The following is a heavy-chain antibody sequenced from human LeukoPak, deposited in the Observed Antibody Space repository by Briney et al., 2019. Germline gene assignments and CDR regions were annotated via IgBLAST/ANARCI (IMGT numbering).Heavy chain of an antibody. Sequence: GSLSLSCAASGFPFRIYAMSWVRQAPGKGLQWVSSITSRGESTWYVDSVKGRFTITRDNSENTLYLQMHSLRAEDTAVYYCARDRPNYYGSDGHYYRRDGDYWGRGTLVSVPS. CDR3: ARDRPNYYGSDGHYYRRDGDY. D-gene: IGHD3-22*01. CDR1: GFPFRIYA. J-gene: IGHJ4*02. V-gene: IGHV3-23*01. CDR2: ITSRGEST.